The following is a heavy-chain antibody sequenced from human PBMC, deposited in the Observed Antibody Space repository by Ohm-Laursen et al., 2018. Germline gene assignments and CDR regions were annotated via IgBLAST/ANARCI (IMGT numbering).Heavy chain of an antibody. D-gene: IGHD4-17*01. CDR3: ARSLVGDYGDYVRAFDI. Sequence: GSLRLSCAASGFTVSSNYMSWVRQAPGKGLEWVSAISGSGASTYYADSVKGRFTISRDNSKNTLYLQMNSLRAEDTAVYYCARSLVGDYGDYVRAFDIWGQGTMVTVSS. CDR1: GFTVSSNY. CDR2: ISGSGAST. J-gene: IGHJ3*02. V-gene: IGHV3-53*01.